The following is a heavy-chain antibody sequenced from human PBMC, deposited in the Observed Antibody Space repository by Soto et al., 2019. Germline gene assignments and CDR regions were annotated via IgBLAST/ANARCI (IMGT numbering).Heavy chain of an antibody. J-gene: IGHJ2*01. CDR3: VRVTGGGYFDL. CDR2: ISDDGSNT. D-gene: IGHD3-16*01. V-gene: IGHV3-74*01. CDR1: GFTFSTYW. Sequence: EVQLVESGGDLVQTGGSLRLSCVASGFTFSTYWMHWVRQAPGKGLVWVSRISDDGSNTVYADSVKGRFTISRDNAKNTLYMQMNSLRADETAVYYCVRVTGGGYFDLWGRGTLVTVSS.